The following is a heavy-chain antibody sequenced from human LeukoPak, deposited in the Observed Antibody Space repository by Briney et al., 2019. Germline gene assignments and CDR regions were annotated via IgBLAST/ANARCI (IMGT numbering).Heavy chain of an antibody. CDR2: INSDGSST. CDR3: ARDNTYMFDY. V-gene: IGHV3-74*01. Sequence: GGSLRLSCAASGFNFSKHWMHWVRQAPGKGLVWVSRINSDGSSTTYADSVKGRFTVARDNAKNTLYLEMNRLRAEDTAVYYCARDNTYMFDYWGQGTQVTVSS. D-gene: IGHD2-2*02. J-gene: IGHJ4*02. CDR1: GFNFSKHW.